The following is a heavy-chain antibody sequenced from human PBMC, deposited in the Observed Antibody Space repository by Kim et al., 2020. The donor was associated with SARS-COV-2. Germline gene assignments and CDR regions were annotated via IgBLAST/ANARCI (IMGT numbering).Heavy chain of an antibody. CDR1: GFTFSSYS. V-gene: IGHV3-21*01. Sequence: GGSLRLSCAASGFTFSSYSMNWVRQAPGKGLEWVSSISSSSSYIYYADSVKGRFTISRDNAKNSLYLQMNSLRAEDTAVYYCARGVGYCSGGSCYPYDCWGQGTLVTVSS. CDR2: ISSSSSYI. CDR3: ARGVGYCSGGSCYPYDC. J-gene: IGHJ4*02. D-gene: IGHD2-15*01.